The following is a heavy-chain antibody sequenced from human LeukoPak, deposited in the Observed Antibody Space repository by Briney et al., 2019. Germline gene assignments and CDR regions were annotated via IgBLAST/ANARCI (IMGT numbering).Heavy chain of an antibody. V-gene: IGHV3-30*02. J-gene: IGHJ4*02. CDR2: IQNDGSNR. CDR1: GFTFSSYG. Sequence: PGGSLRLSCAASGFTFSSYGMHWVRQAPGKGLEWVAFIQNDGSNRYYADSVKGRFTISRDNSKNTLYLQMNSLRAEDTAVYYCDYRGYWGQGTLVTVSS. CDR3: DYRGY. D-gene: IGHD1-26*01.